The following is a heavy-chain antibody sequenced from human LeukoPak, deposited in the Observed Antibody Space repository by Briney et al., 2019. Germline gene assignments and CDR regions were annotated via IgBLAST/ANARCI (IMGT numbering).Heavy chain of an antibody. CDR2: ISYDGSNK. Sequence: PGGSLRLSFAASGFTFSTYPIHGFAKAPARGLDWLAVISYDGSNKYYADSVKGRFTISRDNSKNTLYLQMNSLRAEDTAVYYCARAVLGTLRGWFDPWGQGTLVTVSS. D-gene: IGHD3-16*01. CDR1: GFTFSTYP. V-gene: IGHV3-30-3*01. CDR3: ARAVLGTLRGWFDP. J-gene: IGHJ5*02.